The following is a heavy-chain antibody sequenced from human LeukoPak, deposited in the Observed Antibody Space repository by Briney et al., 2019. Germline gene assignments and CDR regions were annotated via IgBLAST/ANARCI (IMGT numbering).Heavy chain of an antibody. Sequence: AASVKVSCKASGYTFRSHAMHWVRQAPGQRLEWMGWINADNGYTKYSQKFQGRVTIARDTSASTAYMELSSLRFEDTAVYYCARGNGWYFYYQHWGQGTLVTVSS. J-gene: IGHJ1*01. CDR1: GYTFRSHA. V-gene: IGHV1-3*01. CDR3: ARGNGWYFYYQH. D-gene: IGHD6-19*01. CDR2: INADNGYT.